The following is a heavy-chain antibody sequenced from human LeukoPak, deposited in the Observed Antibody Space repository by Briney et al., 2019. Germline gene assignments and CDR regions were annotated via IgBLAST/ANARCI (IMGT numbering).Heavy chain of an antibody. V-gene: IGHV4-39*01. D-gene: IGHD1-26*01. CDR3: ARHGAGFDY. CDR1: GGSISSSSYY. J-gene: IGHJ4*02. CDR2: IYYSGST. Sequence: PSETLSLTCTVSGGSISSSSYYWGWIRQPPGKGLEWIGSIYYSGSTYYNPSLKSRVTISVDTSKNQFSLKLSSVTAADTAVYYCARHGAGFDYWGQGTPVTVSS.